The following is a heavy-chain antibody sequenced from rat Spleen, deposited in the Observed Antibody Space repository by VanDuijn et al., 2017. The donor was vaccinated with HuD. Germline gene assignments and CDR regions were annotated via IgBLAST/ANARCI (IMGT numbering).Heavy chain of an antibody. CDR1: GFSVNSYN. Sequence: QVQLKESGPGLVQPSQTLSLTCTIAGFSVNSYNVHWVRQPTGKGLEWMGLIWINGNTDYNSTLKSRLSFSRDTSKNQVFLEMNSLQAEDVATYYCAREGNSGVVDVWGQGTSVTVSS. D-gene: IGHD1-10*01. J-gene: IGHJ4*01. CDR3: AREGNSGVVDV. V-gene: IGHV2-30*01. CDR2: IWINGNT.